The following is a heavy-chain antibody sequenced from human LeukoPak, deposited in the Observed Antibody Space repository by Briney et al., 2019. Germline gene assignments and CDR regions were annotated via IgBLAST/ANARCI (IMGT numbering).Heavy chain of an antibody. CDR1: GYSISSGYY. Sequence: SETLSLACTVSGYSISSGYYGGWIRQPPGKGLEWIGSIYHSGSTYYNPSLKSRVTISVETSKNQFSLKLSSVTAADTAVYYCARCPPYGSGSYLANPNYMDVWGKGTTVTVSS. V-gene: IGHV4-38-2*02. D-gene: IGHD3-10*01. CDR2: IYHSGST. J-gene: IGHJ6*03. CDR3: ARCPPYGSGSYLANPNYMDV.